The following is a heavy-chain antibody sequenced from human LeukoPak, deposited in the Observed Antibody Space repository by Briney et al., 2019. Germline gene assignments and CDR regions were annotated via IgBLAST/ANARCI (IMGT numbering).Heavy chain of an antibody. CDR1: GFAFSDYW. D-gene: IGHD5-12*01. J-gene: IGHJ4*02. V-gene: IGHV3-7*01. CDR2: INQDGSQT. CDR3: ARDSSPRYSGYDWVF. Sequence: GGSLRLSCTASGFAFSDYWMSWVRQAPGKGLEWLANINQDGSQTSYVDSVRGRFTVSRDNPKNPLYLQMNSLRADDTAVYYCARDSSPRYSGYDWVFWGRGTLVTVSS.